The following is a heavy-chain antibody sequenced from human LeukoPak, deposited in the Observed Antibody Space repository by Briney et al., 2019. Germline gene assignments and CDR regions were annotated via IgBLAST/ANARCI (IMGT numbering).Heavy chain of an antibody. CDR1: GFSVRTTY. V-gene: IGHV3-53*01. D-gene: IGHD3-22*01. CDR3: TRSGYRHPYHFDS. Sequence: GGSLSLSCAASGFSVRTTYMSWVRQAPGKGLEWVSVLYTGGGADHADSVKGRFTISRDNSKNTLSLQMNSLRVEDTAIYYCTRSGYRHPYHFDSWGQGTLVIVSS. J-gene: IGHJ4*02. CDR2: LYTGGGA.